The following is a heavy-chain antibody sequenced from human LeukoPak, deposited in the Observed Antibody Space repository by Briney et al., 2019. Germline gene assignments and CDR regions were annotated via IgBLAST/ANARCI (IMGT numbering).Heavy chain of an antibody. D-gene: IGHD6-13*01. Sequence: WASVKVSCKASGYTFSMYNMHWVRQAPGQGLEWMGIINPSGGTSYAQKLQGRITMTRDTSTSTLYMELSSLRSEDTAVYYCAREGVAGTGLDYWGQGTLVTVSS. J-gene: IGHJ4*02. CDR2: INPSGGT. CDR1: GYTFSMYN. V-gene: IGHV1-46*01. CDR3: AREGVAGTGLDY.